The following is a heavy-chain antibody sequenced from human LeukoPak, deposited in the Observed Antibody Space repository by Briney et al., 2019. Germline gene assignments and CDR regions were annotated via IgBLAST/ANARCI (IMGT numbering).Heavy chain of an antibody. CDR1: GGSNSSYY. J-gene: IGHJ4*02. Sequence: SETLSLTCTVSGGSNSSYYCNGSRQPPGKGLEWIGFIHNSGSTEYNPSLKSRVTISVDTSKNQCSLKLSSVTAADSAVYYCARPFSGAAAPLPCDYWGQGTLVTVSS. V-gene: IGHV4-59*01. CDR2: IHNSGST. D-gene: IGHD6-13*01. CDR3: ARPFSGAAAPLPCDY.